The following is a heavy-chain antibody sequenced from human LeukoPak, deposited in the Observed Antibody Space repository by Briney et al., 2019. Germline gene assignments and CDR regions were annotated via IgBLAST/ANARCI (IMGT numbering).Heavy chain of an antibody. V-gene: IGHV3-9*01. CDR2: ISWNGGSI. J-gene: IGHJ4*02. CDR3: AIETPVALAGTIDY. CDR1: GFTLDAYA. Sequence: PGRSLRHSRAPSGFTLDAYALRWVRPAPRRGLEWVSGISWNGGSIRYPDSVKGRFTISRDKAQNSLYLKMSSLRAEDTAVYYCAIETPVALAGTIDYWGQGTLVTVSS. D-gene: IGHD6-19*01.